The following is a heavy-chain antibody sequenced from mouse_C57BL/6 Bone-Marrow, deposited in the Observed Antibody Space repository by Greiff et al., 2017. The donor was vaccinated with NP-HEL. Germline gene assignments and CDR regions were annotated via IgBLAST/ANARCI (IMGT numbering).Heavy chain of an antibody. D-gene: IGHD1-3*01. CDR2: IDPSDSYT. Sequence: QVQLQQPGAELVMPGASVKLSCKASGYTFTSYWMHWVKQRPGQGLEWIGEIDPSDSYTNYNQKFKGKSTLTVDKSSSTAYMQLSSLTSEDSAVYYCARLGYGSSFAYWGQGTLVTVSA. J-gene: IGHJ3*01. CDR3: ARLGYGSSFAY. V-gene: IGHV1-69*01. CDR1: GYTFTSYW.